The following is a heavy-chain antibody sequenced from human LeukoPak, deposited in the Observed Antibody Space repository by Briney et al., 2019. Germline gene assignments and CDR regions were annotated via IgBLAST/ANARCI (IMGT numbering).Heavy chain of an antibody. Sequence: EASVKVSCKASGGTFSSYAISWVRQAPGQGLEWMGGIIPIFGTANYAQKFQGRVTITTDESTSTAYMELSSLRSEDTAVYYCTTGATGQGYCSGGSCYAADYWGQGTLVTVSS. CDR2: IIPIFGTA. CDR3: TTGATGQGYCSGGSCYAADY. D-gene: IGHD2-15*01. J-gene: IGHJ4*02. V-gene: IGHV1-69*05. CDR1: GGTFSSYA.